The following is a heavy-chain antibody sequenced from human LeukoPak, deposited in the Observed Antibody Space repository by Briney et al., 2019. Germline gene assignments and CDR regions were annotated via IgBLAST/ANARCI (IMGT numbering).Heavy chain of an antibody. J-gene: IGHJ6*03. CDR1: GGSISSYY. CDR2: IYYSGST. Sequence: PSETLSLTCTVSGGSISSYYWSWIRQPPGKGLEWIGSIYYSGSTYYNPSLKSRVTISVDRSKNQFSLKLSSVTAAGTAVYYCASLPLDRSGYYYYYMDVWGKGTTVAVSS. V-gene: IGHV4-59*12. D-gene: IGHD6-25*01. CDR3: ASLPLDRSGYYYYYMDV.